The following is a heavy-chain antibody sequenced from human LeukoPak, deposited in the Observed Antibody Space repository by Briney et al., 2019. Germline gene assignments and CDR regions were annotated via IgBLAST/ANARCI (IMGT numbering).Heavy chain of an antibody. J-gene: IGHJ6*03. Sequence: GGSLRLSCAASGFTFSTYGLHWVRQAPGKGLEWVAFIRYDGSSQYYADSVKGRFTISRDNSNNTLYLQMNSLRADDTAMYYCAKVGPDSVVVTAMDYYYYYMDVWGKGTTVTISS. D-gene: IGHD2-21*02. CDR3: AKVGPDSVVVTAMDYYYYYMDV. CDR1: GFTFSTYG. CDR2: IRYDGSSQ. V-gene: IGHV3-30*02.